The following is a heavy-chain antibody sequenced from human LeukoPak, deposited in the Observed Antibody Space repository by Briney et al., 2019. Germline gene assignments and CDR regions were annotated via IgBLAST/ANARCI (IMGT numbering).Heavy chain of an antibody. J-gene: IGHJ5*01. D-gene: IGHD2-8*01. V-gene: IGHV4-59*08. CDR1: GDSVRGFY. CDR2: IHYSGNS. CDR3: VLAPNSNWFDF. Sequence: SVTLSLTCSVSGDSVRGFYWNWIRQSPGTGLEWIGNIHYSGNSNYNPSLKSRVTMSIDTSRNQFFLKLNSVTAADTAVYYCVLAPNSNWFDFWGQGTQVTVSS.